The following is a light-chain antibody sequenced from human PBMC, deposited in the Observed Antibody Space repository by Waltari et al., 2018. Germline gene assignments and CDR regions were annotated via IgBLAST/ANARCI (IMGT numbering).Light chain of an antibody. CDR2: DGT. CDR1: ESVSRSY. V-gene: IGKV3-20*01. CDR3: QQYGYSPWT. Sequence: EMVLTQSPGTLSSSPGERATLSCRASESVSRSYLAWYQQKPGQAPRLLIHDGTTRATGIPDRFSGSGSGTDFTLTISRLEPEDFAMYYCQQYGYSPWTFGQGTKVEI. J-gene: IGKJ1*01.